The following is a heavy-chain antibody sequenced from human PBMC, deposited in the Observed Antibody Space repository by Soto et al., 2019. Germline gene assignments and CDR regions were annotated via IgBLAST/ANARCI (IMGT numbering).Heavy chain of an antibody. Sequence: GASVKVSCKASGGTFSSYAISWVRQAPGQGLEWMGGIIPIFGTANYAQKFQGRVTITADESTSTAYMELSSLRSEDTAVYYCAGGNRDYYDSSGYLGDVDPWGQGTLVTVSS. V-gene: IGHV1-69*13. CDR2: IIPIFGTA. D-gene: IGHD3-22*01. CDR3: AGGNRDYYDSSGYLGDVDP. CDR1: GGTFSSYA. J-gene: IGHJ5*02.